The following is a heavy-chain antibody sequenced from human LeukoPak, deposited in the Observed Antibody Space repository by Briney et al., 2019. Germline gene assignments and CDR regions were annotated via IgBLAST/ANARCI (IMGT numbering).Heavy chain of an antibody. Sequence: PSETLSLTCAVYGGSFSGYYWSWIRQPPGKGLEWIGEINHSGSTNYNPSLKSRVTISVDTSKNQFSLKLSSVTAADTAVYYCARHVRGEDDSSKRFDYWGQGTLVTVSS. D-gene: IGHD3-22*01. CDR1: GGSFSGYY. V-gene: IGHV4-34*01. J-gene: IGHJ4*02. CDR3: ARHVRGEDDSSKRFDY. CDR2: INHSGST.